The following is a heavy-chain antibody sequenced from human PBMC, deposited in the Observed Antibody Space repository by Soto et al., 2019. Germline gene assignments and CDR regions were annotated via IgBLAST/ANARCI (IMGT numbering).Heavy chain of an antibody. D-gene: IGHD5-12*01. CDR1: GFTFSTYA. V-gene: IGHV3-23*01. CDR2: ISGSGDST. CDR3: AKDSFINLRGYDSY. Sequence: VSLRLSSAASGFTFSTYAMIWVRQAPGKGLEWVSAISGSGDSTYYADSVKGRFTISRDNSKNTLYLQMSSLRAEDTAIYYCAKDSFINLRGYDSYWGQGTLVTVSS. J-gene: IGHJ4*02.